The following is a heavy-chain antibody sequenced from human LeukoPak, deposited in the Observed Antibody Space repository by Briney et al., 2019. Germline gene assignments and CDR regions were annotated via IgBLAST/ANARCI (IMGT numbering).Heavy chain of an antibody. CDR3: VRHDDSSSYAD. Sequence: GESLKISCKGSGYSFTTYWIGWVRQMPGKGLEWMGIIYPGDSDTTYSPSFQGQVTISADKSVNIAYLQWSSLRASDTAMYYCVRHDDSSSYADWGQGTLVTVSS. J-gene: IGHJ4*02. CDR1: GYSFTTYW. V-gene: IGHV5-51*01. CDR2: IYPGDSDT. D-gene: IGHD6-13*01.